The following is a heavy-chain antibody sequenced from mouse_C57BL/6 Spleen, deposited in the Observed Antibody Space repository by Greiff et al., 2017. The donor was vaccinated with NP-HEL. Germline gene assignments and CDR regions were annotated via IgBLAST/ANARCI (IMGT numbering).Heavy chain of an antibody. CDR1: GYTFTDYY. V-gene: IGHV1-76*01. Sequence: VQLQQSGAELVRPGASVKLSCKASGYTFTDYYINWVKQRPGQGLEWIARIYPGSGNTYYNEKFKGKATLTAEKSSSTAYMQLSSLTSEDSAVYFCARADDGVYWYFDVWGTGTTVTVSS. CDR2: IYPGSGNT. CDR3: ARADDGVYWYFDV. D-gene: IGHD2-12*01. J-gene: IGHJ1*03.